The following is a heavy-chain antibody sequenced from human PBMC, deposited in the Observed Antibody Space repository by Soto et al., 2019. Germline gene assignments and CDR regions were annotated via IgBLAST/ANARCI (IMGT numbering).Heavy chain of an antibody. D-gene: IGHD3-10*01. V-gene: IGHV3-13*04. Sequence: EEVLVESGGGLVQPGWSLRLSCAASGFTFRTFDMHWVRHSPGKGLEWVSGFGTLKGDTHYADPVKGRFTISRDDVRSSMFLQMTSLTVEDTAVYYWARGSLNGSGSIRPGPIDIFDVWGRGTKVIVSS. CDR2: FGTLKGDT. CDR1: GFTFRTFD. CDR3: ARGSLNGSGSIRPGPIDIFDV. J-gene: IGHJ3*01.